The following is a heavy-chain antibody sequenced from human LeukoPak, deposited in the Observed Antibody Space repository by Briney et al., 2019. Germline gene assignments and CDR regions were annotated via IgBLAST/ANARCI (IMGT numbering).Heavy chain of an antibody. CDR1: GGSISSSSYY. D-gene: IGHD2-8*01. CDR3: ARHCTNGVCYTDFDY. J-gene: IGHJ4*02. V-gene: IGHV4-39*01. CDR2: IYYSGST. Sequence: KPPETLSLTCTVSGGSISSSSYYWGWIRQPPGKGLEWIGSIYYSGSTYYNPSLKSRVTISVDTSKNPFSLKLSSGTAADTAVYYCARHCTNGVCYTDFDYWGQGTLVTVSS.